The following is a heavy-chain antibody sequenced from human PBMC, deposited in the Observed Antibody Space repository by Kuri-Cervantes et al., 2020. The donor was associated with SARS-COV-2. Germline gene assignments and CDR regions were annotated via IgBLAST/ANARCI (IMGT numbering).Heavy chain of an antibody. CDR1: GFTFSSYE. D-gene: IGHD3-3*01. Sequence: GGSLRLSCAASGFTFSSYEMNWVRQAPGKGLEWVSGINADGDSTYYADSVKGRFTISRDNSRNTLYLQMHSLRAEDTALYYCATQGYSDFWSGYYTSRAHVDSWGQGTLVTVSS. CDR3: ATQGYSDFWSGYYTSRAHVDS. CDR2: INADGDST. J-gene: IGHJ4*02. V-gene: IGHV3-23*01.